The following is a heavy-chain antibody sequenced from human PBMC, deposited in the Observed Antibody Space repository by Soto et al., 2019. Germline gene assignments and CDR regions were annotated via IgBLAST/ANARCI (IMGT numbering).Heavy chain of an antibody. V-gene: IGHV3-49*03. CDR3: TRAYCGGDCYSDSAFDI. J-gene: IGHJ3*02. Sequence: GGSLRLSCTASGFTFGDYAMSWFRQAPGKGLEWVGFIRSKAYGGTTEYAASVKGRFTISRDDSKSIAYLQMNSLKTEDTAVYYCTRAYCGGDCYSDSAFDIWGQGTMVTVSS. D-gene: IGHD2-21*01. CDR1: GFTFGDYA. CDR2: IRSKAYGGTT.